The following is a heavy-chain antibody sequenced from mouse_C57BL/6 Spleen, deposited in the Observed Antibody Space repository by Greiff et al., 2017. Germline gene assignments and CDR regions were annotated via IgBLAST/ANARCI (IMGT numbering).Heavy chain of an antibody. CDR2: ISYDGSN. CDR1: GYSITSGYY. D-gene: IGHD1-1*01. V-gene: IGHV3-6*01. Sequence: EVKLMESGPGLVKPSQSLSLTCSVTGYSITSGYYWNWIRQFPGNKLEWMGYISYDGSNNYNPSLKNRISITRDTSKNQFFLKLNSVTTEDTATYYCARDGGYGSSSFDYWGQGTTLTVSS. J-gene: IGHJ2*01. CDR3: ARDGGYGSSSFDY.